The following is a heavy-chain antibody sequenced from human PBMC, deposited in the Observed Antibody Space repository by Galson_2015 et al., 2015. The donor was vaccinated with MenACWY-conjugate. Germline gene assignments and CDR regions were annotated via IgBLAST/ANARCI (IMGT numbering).Heavy chain of an antibody. CDR2: VIPIAGMT. V-gene: IGHV1-69*04. J-gene: IGHJ3*01. CDR3: ATDSLWLRLFRVATYFRAFDV. D-gene: IGHD5-12*01. Sequence: SVKVSCKASGGTFSSFSISWVRQAPGQGLEWMGRVIPIAGMTNYAKDFQGRVTITADTSARTVYMELSSLRSEDTAVYYCATDSLWLRLFRVATYFRAFDVWGQGTTVTVSS. CDR1: GGTFSSFS.